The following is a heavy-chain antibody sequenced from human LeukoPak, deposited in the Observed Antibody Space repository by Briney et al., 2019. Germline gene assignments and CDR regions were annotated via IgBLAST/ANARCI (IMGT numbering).Heavy chain of an antibody. CDR2: IRSKAFGGTT. D-gene: IGHD3-10*01. J-gene: IGHJ4*02. Sequence: GGSLRLSCIGSGFNFGDYPMSWFRQAPGKGPEWVAFIRSKAFGGTTDYAASVKGRFTISRDDSKSTVYLQMDSLKTEDTGLYYCTRGTQYTYYGSGSYLFDYWGQGSRVTVSS. CDR3: TRGTQYTYYGSGSYLFDY. V-gene: IGHV3-49*03. CDR1: GFNFGDYP.